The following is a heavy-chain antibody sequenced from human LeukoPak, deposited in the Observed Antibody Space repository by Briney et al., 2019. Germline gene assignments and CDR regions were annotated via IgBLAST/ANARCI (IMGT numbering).Heavy chain of an antibody. CDR1: GGTFSSYA. CDR2: IIPIFGTA. CDR3: ARVPVTGDHWFDP. D-gene: IGHD1-20*01. J-gene: IGHJ5*02. V-gene: IGHV1-69*13. Sequence: SVNVSCKASGGTFSSYAISWVRQAPGQGLEWMGGIIPIFGTANYAQKFQGRVTITADESTSTAYMELSSLRSEDTAVYYCARVPVTGDHWFDPWGQGTLVTVSS.